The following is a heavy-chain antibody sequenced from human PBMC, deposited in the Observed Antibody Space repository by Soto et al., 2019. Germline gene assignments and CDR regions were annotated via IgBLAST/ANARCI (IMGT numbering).Heavy chain of an antibody. Sequence: QVQLVESGGGVVQPGRSLRLSCAASGFTFSSYGMHWVRQAPGKGLEWVAVISYDGSNKYYADSVKGRFTISRDNSKNTLYLQMNSLRAEDTAVYYCAKLDVGATGFDYWGQGTLVTVSS. D-gene: IGHD1-26*01. V-gene: IGHV3-30*18. CDR3: AKLDVGATGFDY. CDR2: ISYDGSNK. CDR1: GFTFSSYG. J-gene: IGHJ4*02.